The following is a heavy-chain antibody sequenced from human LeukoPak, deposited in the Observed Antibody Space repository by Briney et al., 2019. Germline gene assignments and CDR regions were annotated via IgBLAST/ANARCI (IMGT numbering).Heavy chain of an antibody. J-gene: IGHJ4*02. CDR3: AREGDYYYDSSGYYYSFDY. CDR2: IIPIFGTA. V-gene: IGHV1-69*13. D-gene: IGHD3-22*01. CDR1: GGTFSSYA. Sequence: HRASVKVSCKASGGTFSSYAISWVRQAPGQGLEWMGGIIPIFGTANYAQKFQGRVTITADESTSTAYMELSSLRSEDTAVYYCAREGDYYYDSSGYYYSFDYWGQGTLVTVSS.